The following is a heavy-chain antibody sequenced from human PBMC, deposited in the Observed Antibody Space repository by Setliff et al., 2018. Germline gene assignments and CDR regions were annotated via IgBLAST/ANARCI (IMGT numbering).Heavy chain of an antibody. CDR1: GGPINSDRYY. CDR3: ASHPRVTIFGVVAFDY. D-gene: IGHD3-3*01. J-gene: IGHJ4*02. Sequence: TLSLTCTVSGGPINSDRYYWGWIRQPPGKGLEWIGGMYSSGSTYYNPSLKSRVTISVDTSQNQFSLKLSSVTAADTAAYYCASHPRVTIFGVVAFDYWGQGILVTVSS. V-gene: IGHV4-39*01. CDR2: MYSSGST.